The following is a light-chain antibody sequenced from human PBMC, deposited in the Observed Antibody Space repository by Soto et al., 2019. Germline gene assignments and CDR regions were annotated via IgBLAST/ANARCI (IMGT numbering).Light chain of an antibody. Sequence: QSALTQHASVSGSPGQSIAISCTGSSSDVGSYNLVSWYQQHPGEAPKVMIYEGNKRPSGVSNRFSGSKSGNTASLTISGLQAEDEADYYCCSYAGSSTYVFGTGTKLTVL. V-gene: IGLV2-23*01. J-gene: IGLJ1*01. CDR2: EGN. CDR3: CSYAGSSTYV. CDR1: SSDVGSYNL.